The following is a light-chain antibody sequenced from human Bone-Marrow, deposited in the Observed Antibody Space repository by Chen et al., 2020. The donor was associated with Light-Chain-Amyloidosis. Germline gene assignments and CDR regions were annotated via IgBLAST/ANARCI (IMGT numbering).Light chain of an antibody. V-gene: IGLV3-21*02. CDR3: QVWDRSSDRPV. Sequence: SYVLTQPSSVSVAPGQTATLACGGNNIGSTSVHWYQQTPGQAPLLVVYDDSDRTSGIPERLSGSNSGNTATLTISRVEAGYEADYYCQVWDRSSDRPVFGGGTKLTVL. J-gene: IGLJ3*02. CDR2: DDS. CDR1: NIGSTS.